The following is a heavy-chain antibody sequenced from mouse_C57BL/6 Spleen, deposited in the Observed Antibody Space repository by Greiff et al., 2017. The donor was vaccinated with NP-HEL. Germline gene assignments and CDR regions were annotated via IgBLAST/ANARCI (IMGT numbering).Heavy chain of an antibody. V-gene: IGHV1-59*01. CDR3: ARSGTGSAWFAD. D-gene: IGHD4-1*01. Sequence: QVQLQQPGAELVRPGTSVKLSCKASGYTFTSYWMHWVKQRPGQGLEWIGVIDPSDSYTNYNQKFTGKATLTVDTSSSKAYMQLSSLTSEDSAVYYCARSGTGSAWFADWGQGTLVTVSA. CDR1: GYTFTSYW. CDR2: IDPSDSYT. J-gene: IGHJ3*01.